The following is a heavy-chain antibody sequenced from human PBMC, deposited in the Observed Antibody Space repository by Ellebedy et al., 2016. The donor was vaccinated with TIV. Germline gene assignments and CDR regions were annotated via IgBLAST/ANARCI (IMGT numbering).Heavy chain of an antibody. V-gene: IGHV1-18*01. CDR2: ISADNGDT. CDR3: ARDNYWELLGIDG. J-gene: IGHJ4*02. CDR1: GYTFTSYG. D-gene: IGHD1-26*01. Sequence: ASVKVSCKASGYTFTSYGISWVRQAPGQGLEWMGWISADNGDTNYAQKFQGRVSMTTDTSTNTAYMELRSLRSDDTALYYCARDNYWELLGIDGWGQGTLVTVSS.